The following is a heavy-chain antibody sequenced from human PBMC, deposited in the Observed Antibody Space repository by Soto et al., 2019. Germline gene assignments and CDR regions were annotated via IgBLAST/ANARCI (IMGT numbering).Heavy chain of an antibody. J-gene: IGHJ6*02. CDR1: GFTFSSYW. CDR3: ARGPDLAANQYYYYGMDV. D-gene: IGHD2-15*01. V-gene: IGHV3-7*04. Sequence: GSLRLSCAASGFTFSSYWMSWVRQAPGKGLEWVANIKQDGSEKYYVDSVKGRFTISRDNAKNSLYLQMNSLRAEDTAVYYCARGPDLAANQYYYYGMDVWGQGTTVTVSS. CDR2: IKQDGSEK.